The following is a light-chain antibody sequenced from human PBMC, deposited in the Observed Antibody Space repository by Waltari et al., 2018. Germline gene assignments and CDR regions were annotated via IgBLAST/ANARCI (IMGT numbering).Light chain of an antibody. V-gene: IGKV3-11*01. CDR2: DAS. J-gene: IGKJ4*01. CDR3: QQRSNWPT. CDR1: QSVSSY. Sequence: EIVLTQSPATLSLSPGERATLSCRARQSVSSYLAWYQQKPGQAPRLLIDDASNRATGIPARFSGSGSGTDFTLTISGLEPEDFAVYYCQQRSNWPTFGGGTKVEIK.